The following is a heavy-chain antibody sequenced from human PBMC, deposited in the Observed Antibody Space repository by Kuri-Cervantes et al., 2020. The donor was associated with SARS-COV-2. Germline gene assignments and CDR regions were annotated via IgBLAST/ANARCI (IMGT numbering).Heavy chain of an antibody. CDR2: ISYDGSNK. CDR3: ARSVSSSSPGPFDY. V-gene: IGHV3-30-3*01. J-gene: IGHJ4*02. D-gene: IGHD6-6*01. Sequence: GESLKISCAASGFTFSSYWMHWVRQAPGKGLEWVAVISYDGSNKYYADSVKGRFTISRDNSKNTLYLQMNSLRAEDTAVYYCARSVSSSSPGPFDYWGQGTLVTVSS. CDR1: GFTFSSYW.